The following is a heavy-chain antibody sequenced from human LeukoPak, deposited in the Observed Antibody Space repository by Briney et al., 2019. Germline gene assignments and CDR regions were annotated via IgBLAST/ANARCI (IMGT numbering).Heavy chain of an antibody. J-gene: IGHJ4*02. Sequence: PSETLSLTCAVHGGSFSGYYWSCIRQPPEKGLEWIGEINHSGSTNYNPSLKSRVAISVDTSKSQFSLNLTSVSAADTAVYYCVKGPCSGGSCHLDYWGQGPLVTVSS. D-gene: IGHD2-15*01. CDR1: GGSFSGYY. V-gene: IGHV4-34*01. CDR3: VKGPCSGGSCHLDY. CDR2: INHSGST.